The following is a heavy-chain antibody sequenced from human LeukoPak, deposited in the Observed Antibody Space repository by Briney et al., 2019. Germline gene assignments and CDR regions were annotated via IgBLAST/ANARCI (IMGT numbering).Heavy chain of an antibody. CDR2: ISSSSGST. J-gene: IGHJ4*02. Sequence: GGSLRLSCAASGFTLSSYAVSRVRQAPGKGLEWAAAISSSSGSTDYAGTVKGRFTISRDNSKNAVYLQMNSLRAEDTAVYFCAKDREWLPSYFDYWGQGTLVTVSS. V-gene: IGHV3-23*01. CDR3: AKDREWLPSYFDY. CDR1: GFTLSSYA. D-gene: IGHD3-3*01.